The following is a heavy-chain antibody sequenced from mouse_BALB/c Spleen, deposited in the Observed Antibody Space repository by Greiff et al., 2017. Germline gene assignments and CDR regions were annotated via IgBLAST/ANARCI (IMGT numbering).Heavy chain of an antibody. CDR1: GYTFTSYW. V-gene: IGHV1S22*01. CDR2: IYPGSGST. J-gene: IGHJ4*01. Sequence: LQQPGSELVRPGASVKLSCKASGYTFTSYWMHWVKQRHGQGLEWIGNIYPGSGSTNYDEKFKSKGTLTVDTSSSTAYMHLSSLTSEDSAVYYSTRGAYYAMDYWGQGTSVTVSS. CDR3: TRGAYYAMDY.